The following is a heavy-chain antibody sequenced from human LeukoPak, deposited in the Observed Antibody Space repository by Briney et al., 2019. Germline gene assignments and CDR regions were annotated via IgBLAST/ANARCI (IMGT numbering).Heavy chain of an antibody. J-gene: IGHJ4*02. Sequence: SETLSLTCTVSGGSISSYYWSWIRQPPGKGLEWIGYIYYSGSTNYNPSLKSRVTISVDTSKNQFSLKLSSVTAADTAVYYCARDRASAGGFDYWGQGTLVTVSS. D-gene: IGHD2-15*01. V-gene: IGHV4-59*12. CDR3: ARDRASAGGFDY. CDR1: GGSISSYY. CDR2: IYYSGST.